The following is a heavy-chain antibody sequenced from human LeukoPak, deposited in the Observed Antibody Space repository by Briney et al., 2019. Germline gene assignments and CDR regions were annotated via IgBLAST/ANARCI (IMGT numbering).Heavy chain of an antibody. Sequence: GGSLRLSCAASGFTFSSYAMSWVRQAPGKGLEWVSAISGSGGSTYYADSVKGRFTISRDNSKNTLYLQMNSLRAEDTAVYCCAKDMVPAAPISYYFDYWGQGTLVTVSS. CDR2: ISGSGGST. V-gene: IGHV3-23*01. CDR1: GFTFSSYA. D-gene: IGHD2-2*01. CDR3: AKDMVPAAPISYYFDY. J-gene: IGHJ4*02.